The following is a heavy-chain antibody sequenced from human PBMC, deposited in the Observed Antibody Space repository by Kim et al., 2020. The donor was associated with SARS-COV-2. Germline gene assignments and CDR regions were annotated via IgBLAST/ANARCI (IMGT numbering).Heavy chain of an antibody. D-gene: IGHD5-18*01. CDR3: ASKGTAMAPRKIDY. J-gene: IGHJ4*02. CDR1: GFTFSSYA. V-gene: IGHV3-30-3*01. Sequence: GGSLRLSCAASGFTFSSYAMHWVRQAPGKGLEWVAVISYDGSNKYYADSVKGRFTISRDNSKNTLYLQMNSLRAEDTAVYYCASKGTAMAPRKIDYWGQGTLVTVSS. CDR2: ISYDGSNK.